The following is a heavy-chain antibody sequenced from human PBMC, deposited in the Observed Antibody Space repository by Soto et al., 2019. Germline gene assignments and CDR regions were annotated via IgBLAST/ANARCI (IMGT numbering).Heavy chain of an antibody. Sequence: QVQLVQSGAEVKKPGSSVKVSCKASGGTFSSYAISWVRQAPGQGLEWMGGIIPIFGTANYAQKFQGRVTIXXDXSXXTAYMELSSLRSEDTAVYYCATGSYHYPYYYGMDVWGQGTTVTVSS. CDR2: IIPIFGTA. CDR1: GGTFSSYA. CDR3: ATGSYHYPYYYGMDV. D-gene: IGHD1-26*01. J-gene: IGHJ6*02. V-gene: IGHV1-69*12.